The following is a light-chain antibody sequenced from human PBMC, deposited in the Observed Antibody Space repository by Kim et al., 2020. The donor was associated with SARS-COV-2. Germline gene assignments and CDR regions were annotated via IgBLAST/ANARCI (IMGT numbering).Light chain of an antibody. CDR2: DVS. J-gene: IGLJ2*01. CDR1: SSDVGGYNY. Sequence: PGQSVTISCTGTSSDVGGYNYVSWYQQHPGKAPKLMIYDVSNRPSGVSNRFSGSKSGNTASLTISGLQAEDEADYYCSSYTSSSLVFGRGTQLTVL. CDR3: SSYTSSSLV. V-gene: IGLV2-14*03.